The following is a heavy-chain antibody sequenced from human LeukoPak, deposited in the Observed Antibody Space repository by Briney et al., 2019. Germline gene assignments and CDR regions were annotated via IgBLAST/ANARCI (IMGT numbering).Heavy chain of an antibody. J-gene: IGHJ4*02. D-gene: IGHD2-8*02. CDR1: GFTFSSYA. V-gene: IGHV3-30-3*01. Sequence: GGSLRLSCAASGFTFSSYAMHWVRQAPGKGLEWVAIISYDGSNKYYADSVKGRFTISRDNSKNTLYLQMNSLRAEDTAVYYCARDGLLGYFDYWGQGTLVTVSS. CDR2: ISYDGSNK. CDR3: ARDGLLGYFDY.